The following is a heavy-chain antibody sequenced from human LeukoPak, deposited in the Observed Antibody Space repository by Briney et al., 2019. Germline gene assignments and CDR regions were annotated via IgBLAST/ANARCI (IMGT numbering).Heavy chain of an antibody. V-gene: IGHV3-30*18. CDR3: AKAGAITMVRGVIMFRSYGMDV. J-gene: IGHJ6*04. Sequence: PGGSLRLSCAASGFTFSSYGMHWVRQAPGKGLEWVAVISYDGSNKYYADSVKGRFTISRDNSKNTLYLQMNGLRAEDTAVYYCAKAGAITMVRGVIMFRSYGMDVWGKGTTVTVSS. D-gene: IGHD3-10*01. CDR1: GFTFSSYG. CDR2: ISYDGSNK.